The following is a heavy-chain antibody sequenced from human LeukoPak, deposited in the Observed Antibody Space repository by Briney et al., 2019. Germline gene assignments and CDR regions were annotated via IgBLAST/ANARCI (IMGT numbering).Heavy chain of an antibody. V-gene: IGHV3-23*01. CDR2: ISNDGDRT. D-gene: IGHD1-1*01. J-gene: IGHJ4*02. CDR3: VKRSGRGTFYFAS. CDR1: GFTFSTYA. Sequence: PGGSLRLSCEASGFTFSTYAMSWVRQTPGKGLEWVSSISNDGDRTYYGDSVKGRFTISRAISKNTLYLQMSSLRVDDTAVYYCVKRSGRGTFYFASWGQGALVTVSS.